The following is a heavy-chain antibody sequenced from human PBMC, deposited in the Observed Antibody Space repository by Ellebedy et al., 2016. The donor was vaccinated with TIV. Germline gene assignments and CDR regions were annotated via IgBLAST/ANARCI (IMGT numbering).Heavy chain of an antibody. CDR1: GISFTAYY. J-gene: IGHJ4*02. D-gene: IGHD6-19*01. CDR2: INHSGSA. CDR3: ASSPRSFFEY. Sequence: MPSETLSLTCAVPGISFTAYYWNWIRQPPGKGPEWIGEINHSGSASYNPSLRSRATMSVDTSGKQIFLNLTSATAADTAVYYCASSPRSFFEYWGQGSLVVVSS. V-gene: IGHV4-34*01.